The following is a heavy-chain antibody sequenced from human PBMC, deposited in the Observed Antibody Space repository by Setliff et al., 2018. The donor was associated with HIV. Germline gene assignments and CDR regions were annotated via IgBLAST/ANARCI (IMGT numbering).Heavy chain of an antibody. CDR3: RGSGNSYAFDM. V-gene: IGHV3-7*03. J-gene: IGHJ3*02. Sequence: QPGGSLRLSCAASGFTFSDYWMSWVRQAPGKGLEWVANIKQDGSEKYYVESVKGRFTISRDNAENSLYLQMNNLRAEDTAVYYCRGSGNSYAFDMWGQGTMVTVSS. CDR1: GFTFSDYW. CDR2: IKQDGSEK. D-gene: IGHD3-10*01.